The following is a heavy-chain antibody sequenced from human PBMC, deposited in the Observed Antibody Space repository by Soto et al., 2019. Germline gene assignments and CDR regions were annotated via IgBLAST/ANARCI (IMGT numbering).Heavy chain of an antibody. CDR1: GFTFSTYW. V-gene: IGHV3-74*01. Sequence: GGSLRLSCAASGFTFSTYWMHWVRQAPGKELVWVSGISSDGGSTNYADSVKGRFTISRDNSKNTLYLQMNSLRAEDTAVYYCAKDSQLLYEYYFDYWGQGTLVTVSS. CDR2: ISSDGGST. D-gene: IGHD2-2*02. CDR3: AKDSQLLYEYYFDY. J-gene: IGHJ4*02.